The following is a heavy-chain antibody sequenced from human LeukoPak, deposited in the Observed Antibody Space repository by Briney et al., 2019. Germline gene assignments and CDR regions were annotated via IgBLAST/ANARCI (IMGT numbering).Heavy chain of an antibody. J-gene: IGHJ6*02. CDR2: IWFDRSNK. CDR3: AKAVAATGHYYFGMDV. Sequence: PGRSLRLSCTTSGFTFSSYGMHWVSQAPGKGLEWVAVIWFDRSNKYYADSVKGRLTISRDNSKSTLYLQMNSLRAEDTAVYYCAKAVAATGHYYFGMDVWGQGTTVTVSS. V-gene: IGHV3-33*06. D-gene: IGHD6-19*01. CDR1: GFTFSSYG.